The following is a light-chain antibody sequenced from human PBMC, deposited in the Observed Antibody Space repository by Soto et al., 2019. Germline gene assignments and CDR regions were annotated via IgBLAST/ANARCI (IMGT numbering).Light chain of an antibody. Sequence: EIVLTQSPGTLSLSPGERATLSCRASQSVSSSYLAWYQQKPGQAPRLLIYGACSRATGIPDRFSGSGSGTDFTLTISRLEPEDFAVYYCQQYDRSPLTFGGGTKVEIK. J-gene: IGKJ4*01. CDR3: QQYDRSPLT. V-gene: IGKV3-20*01. CDR1: QSVSSSY. CDR2: GAC.